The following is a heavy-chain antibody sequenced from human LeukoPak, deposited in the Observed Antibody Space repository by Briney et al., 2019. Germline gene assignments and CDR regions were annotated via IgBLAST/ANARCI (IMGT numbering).Heavy chain of an antibody. CDR1: GFTFSSYS. CDR2: ISGGSGYI. CDR3: VGGPIAEAGEDY. J-gene: IGHJ4*02. Sequence: GGSLSLSCAASGFTFSSYSMNWVRQAPGKGLEWVSSISGGSGYIYYADSVKGRFTISRDNAKNSLYLQMNSLRAEDTAVYSCVGGPIAEAGEDYWGQGILVTVFS. V-gene: IGHV3-21*01. D-gene: IGHD6-13*01.